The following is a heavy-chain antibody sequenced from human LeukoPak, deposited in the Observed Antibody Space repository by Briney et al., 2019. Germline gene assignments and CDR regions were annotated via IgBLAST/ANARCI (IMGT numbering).Heavy chain of an antibody. V-gene: IGHV3-33*01. J-gene: IGHJ6*02. CDR2: IWSDGSNK. CDR1: KFTFSSYG. CDR3: AGTSSGPERRGMDV. Sequence: GGALRLSCAGSKFTFSSYGMHWVRQAPGKGLEWVAVIWSDGSNKYYADSVKGRFTISRDNSKNTLYLQMNSLRAEDTAVYYCAGTSSGPERRGMDVWGQGTTVTVSS. D-gene: IGHD6-19*01.